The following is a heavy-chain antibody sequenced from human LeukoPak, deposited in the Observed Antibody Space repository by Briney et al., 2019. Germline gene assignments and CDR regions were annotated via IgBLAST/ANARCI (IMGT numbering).Heavy chain of an antibody. Sequence: GGSLRLSCAASGFTFDDYAMHWVRQAPGKGLEWVSGISWNSASVAYADSVKGRFTISRDNAKNTLYLQMNSLRAEDTAVYYCAKDTYVWGSSGGFDYWGQGTLVTVSS. V-gene: IGHV3-9*01. CDR1: GFTFDDYA. D-gene: IGHD3-16*01. J-gene: IGHJ4*02. CDR3: AKDTYVWGSSGGFDY. CDR2: ISWNSASV.